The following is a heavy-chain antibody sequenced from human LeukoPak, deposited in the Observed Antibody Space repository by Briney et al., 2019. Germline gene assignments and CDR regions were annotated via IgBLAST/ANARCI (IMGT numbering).Heavy chain of an antibody. V-gene: IGHV4-34*12. CDR3: ARAPALLGYCSSTSCYKGSWFDP. J-gene: IGHJ5*02. Sequence: SETLSLTCAVHGYSLTNHYWIWIRQPPGKGLEWIAEVLHTGSTYYNPSLKSRVTISVDTSKNQFSLKLSSVTAADTAVYYCARAPALLGYCSSTSCYKGSWFDPWGQGTLVTVSS. D-gene: IGHD2-2*02. CDR1: GYSLTNHY. CDR2: VLHTGST.